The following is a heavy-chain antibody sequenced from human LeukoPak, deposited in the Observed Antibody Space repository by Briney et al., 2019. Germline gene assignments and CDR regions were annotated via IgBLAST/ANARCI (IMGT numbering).Heavy chain of an antibody. CDR3: AKPLIAAADWGAFDI. V-gene: IGHV3-48*01. CDR2: ISDSGI. D-gene: IGHD6-13*01. Sequence: GGSLRLSCATSGFTFTTYGMNWVRQAPGKGLEWISYISDSGILYADSVKGRFTISRDNARNSLYLQMNSLRTEDTALYYCAKPLIAAADWGAFDIWGQGTMVTVSS. J-gene: IGHJ3*02. CDR1: GFTFTTYG.